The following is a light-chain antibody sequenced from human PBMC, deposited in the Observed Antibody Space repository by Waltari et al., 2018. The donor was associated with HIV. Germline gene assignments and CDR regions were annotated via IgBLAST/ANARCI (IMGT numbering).Light chain of an antibody. Sequence: SVLPQPPPASGTPGQRVTISCSGSSSNIATTTVNWYQQLPGTAPKPLIYTNNQRPSGVPARFSGSKSGTSASLAISGLQSDDDADYYCATWDDSLNGWVFGGGTRLTVL. CDR1: SSNIATTT. CDR3: ATWDDSLNGWV. CDR2: TNN. J-gene: IGLJ3*02. V-gene: IGLV1-44*01.